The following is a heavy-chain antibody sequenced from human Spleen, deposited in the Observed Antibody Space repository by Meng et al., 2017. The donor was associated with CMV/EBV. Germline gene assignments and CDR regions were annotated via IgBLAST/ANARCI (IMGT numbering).Heavy chain of an antibody. CDR1: GFTFSSYA. D-gene: IGHD6-6*01. CDR2: ISSSSSYI. CDR3: AREVSSDY. Sequence: GESLKISCAASGFTFSSYAMSWVRQAPGKGLEWVSSISSSSSYIYYADSVKGRFTISRDTSKNTLYLQMNSLRGEDTAVYYCAREVSSDYWGQGALVTVSS. J-gene: IGHJ4*02. V-gene: IGHV3-21*01.